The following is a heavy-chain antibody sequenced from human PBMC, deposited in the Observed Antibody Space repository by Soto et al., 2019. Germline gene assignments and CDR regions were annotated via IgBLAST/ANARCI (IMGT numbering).Heavy chain of an antibody. CDR2: IFPSGTT. V-gene: IGHV4-4*02. Sequence: SETLSLTCVVSGGSISDTHVWSWVRQPPGKGLGWIGEIFPSGTTDYNPSLKSRVTMSLGKSRNQLSLTLNSVTAADTAVYYCATEDSMNWTHDYWGHGILVTVSS. J-gene: IGHJ4*01. CDR1: GGSISDTHV. D-gene: IGHD1-1*01. CDR3: ATEDSMNWTHDY.